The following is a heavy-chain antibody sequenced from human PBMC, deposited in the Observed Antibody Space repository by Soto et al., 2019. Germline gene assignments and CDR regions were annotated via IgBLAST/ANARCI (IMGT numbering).Heavy chain of an antibody. CDR2: IKQDGSDK. CDR3: ARNRDYAFDY. D-gene: IGHD4-17*01. V-gene: IGHV3-7*01. J-gene: IGHJ4*02. Sequence: GSLRLSCAASGFMFSNYWMSWVRQAPGKGLEWVAIIKQDGSDKYYVGSVKGRFTISRDNAKNSLYLQMNSLRIEDAAVYYCARNRDYAFDYWGRGTLVTVSS. CDR1: GFMFSNYW.